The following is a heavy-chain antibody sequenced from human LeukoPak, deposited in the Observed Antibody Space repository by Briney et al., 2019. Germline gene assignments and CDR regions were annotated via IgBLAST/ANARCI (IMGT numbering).Heavy chain of an antibody. CDR2: IYTSGST. CDR3: ARHVGVRYSNSHGFDI. J-gene: IGHJ3*02. V-gene: IGHV4-4*07. Sequence: SETLSLTCTVSGGSISSYYWSWIRQPAGKGLEWIGRIYTSGSTNYDPSLKSRVTISVDTSKNQFSLKLSSVIAADTAVYYCARHVGVRYSNSHGFDIWGQGTMVTVSS. D-gene: IGHD4-11*01. CDR1: GGSISSYY.